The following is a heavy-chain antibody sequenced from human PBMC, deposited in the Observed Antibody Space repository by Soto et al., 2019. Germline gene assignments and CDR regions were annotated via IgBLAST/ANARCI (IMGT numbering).Heavy chain of an antibody. CDR2: IRSKAYGGTT. D-gene: IGHD5-12*01. CDR3: TRVVANNSPTPGYWFDP. V-gene: IGHV3-49*04. Sequence: LRLSCTASGFPFGDYAMSWVRQAPGKGLEWVGFIRSKAYGGTTEYAASVKGRFTISRDDSKSIAYLQMNSLKTEDTAVYYCTRVVANNSPTPGYWFDPWGQGTLVTVSS. CDR1: GFPFGDYA. J-gene: IGHJ5*02.